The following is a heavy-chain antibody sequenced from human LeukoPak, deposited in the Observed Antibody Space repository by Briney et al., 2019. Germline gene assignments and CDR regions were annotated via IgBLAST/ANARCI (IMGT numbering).Heavy chain of an antibody. J-gene: IGHJ6*03. CDR2: ISSSGSTI. D-gene: IGHD1-1*01. Sequence: PGGSLRLSCAASGFTLSIYSMNWVRQAPGKGLEWVSYISSSGSTIYYADSVKGRFTISRDNAKNSLYLQMNSLRAEDTAVYYCAKEMGWKDDEYYYYYMDVWGKGTTVTISS. CDR3: AKEMGWKDDEYYYYYMDV. V-gene: IGHV3-48*04. CDR1: GFTLSIYS.